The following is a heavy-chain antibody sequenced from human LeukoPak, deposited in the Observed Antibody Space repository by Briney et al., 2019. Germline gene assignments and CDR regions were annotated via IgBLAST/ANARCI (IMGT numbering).Heavy chain of an antibody. Sequence: GGSLRLSCAASGFTFSSYSMNWVRQAPGKGLEWVSSISSSSSYIYYADSVKGRFTISRDNAKNSLYLQMNSLRAEDTAVYYCARDRSDGYNWGGWYYFDYWGQGTLVTVSS. D-gene: IGHD5-24*01. CDR3: ARDRSDGYNWGGWYYFDY. V-gene: IGHV3-21*04. CDR1: GFTFSSYS. CDR2: ISSSSSYI. J-gene: IGHJ4*02.